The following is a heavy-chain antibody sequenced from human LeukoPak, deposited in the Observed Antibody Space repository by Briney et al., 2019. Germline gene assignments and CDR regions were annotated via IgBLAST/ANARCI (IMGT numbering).Heavy chain of an antibody. D-gene: IGHD1-14*01. Sequence: GSLRLSCAASGFTFRTSGMSWVRQAPGKGLEWIGEINRSGSTNYNPSLKSRVTISVDTSKNQFSLKVISVTTADTAVYFCARGHNIVGPWGQGTLVTVSS. CDR3: ARGHNIVGP. CDR2: INRSGST. J-gene: IGHJ5*02. CDR1: GFTFRTSG. V-gene: IGHV4-34*01.